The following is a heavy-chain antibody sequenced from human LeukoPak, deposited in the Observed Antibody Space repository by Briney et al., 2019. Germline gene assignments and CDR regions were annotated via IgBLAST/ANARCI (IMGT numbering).Heavy chain of an antibody. D-gene: IGHD6-13*01. CDR3: AKGGIAAAGIDDNWFDP. CDR1: GFTVSSNY. Sequence: PGGSLRLSCAASGFTVSSNYMSWVRQAPGKGLEWVSVIYSGGSTYYADSVKGRFTISRHNSKNTLYLQMNSLRAEDTAVYYCAKGGIAAAGIDDNWFDPWGQGTLVTVSS. CDR2: IYSGGST. J-gene: IGHJ5*02. V-gene: IGHV3-53*04.